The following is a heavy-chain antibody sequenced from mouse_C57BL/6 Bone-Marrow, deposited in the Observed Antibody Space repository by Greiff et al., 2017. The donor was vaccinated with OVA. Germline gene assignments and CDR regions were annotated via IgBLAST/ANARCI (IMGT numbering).Heavy chain of an antibody. CDR2: IWRGGST. V-gene: IGHV2-2*01. CDR1: GFSLTSYG. D-gene: IGHD2-10*01. CDR3: ARSYYGNASYAMDY. J-gene: IGHJ4*01. Sequence: VQVVESGPGLVQPSQSLSITCTVSGFSLTSYGVHWVRQSPGKGLEWLGVIWRGGSTDYNAAFISRLSISKDNSKSQVFFKMNSLQADDTAIYYCARSYYGNASYAMDYWGQGTSVTVSS.